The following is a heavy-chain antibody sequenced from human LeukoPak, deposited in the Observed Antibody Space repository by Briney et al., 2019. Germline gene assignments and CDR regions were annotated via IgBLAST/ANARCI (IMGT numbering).Heavy chain of an antibody. CDR3: AGLGGGPTDGR. D-gene: IGHD1-26*01. CDR1: GFPVRSRY. V-gene: IGHV3-53*01. CDR2: IYSGGTT. J-gene: IGHJ4*03. Sequence: GGSLTLSCEVSGFPVRSRYMTWVRQAPGKRLECVSVIYSGGTTYYIDSVKDRFTISRDNSKSTMYLEMNNLRVEDTAVYYCAGLGGGPTDGRWGQGTLVTVSS.